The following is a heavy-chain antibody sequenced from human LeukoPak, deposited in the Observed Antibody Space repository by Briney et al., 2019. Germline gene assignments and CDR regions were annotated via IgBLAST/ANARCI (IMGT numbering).Heavy chain of an antibody. CDR1: GFTFSSYA. CDR3: AKQGTYNWNVTAPFDY. J-gene: IGHJ4*02. Sequence: PGGSLRLSCAASGFTFSSYAMSWVRQAPGKGLEWVSAISGSGGSTYYADSVKGRFTISRDNSKNTLYLQMNSLRAEDTAVYYCAKQGTYNWNVTAPFDYWGQGTLVTVSS. D-gene: IGHD1-20*01. CDR2: ISGSGGST. V-gene: IGHV3-23*01.